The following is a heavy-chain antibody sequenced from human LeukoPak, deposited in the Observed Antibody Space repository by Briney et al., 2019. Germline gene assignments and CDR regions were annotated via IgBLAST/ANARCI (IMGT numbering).Heavy chain of an antibody. CDR3: ARHKRPGGNGFDY. Sequence: SETLSLTCAVYGGSFSGYYWSWIRQPPGKGLEWIGEINHSGSTNYNPSLKSRVTISVDTSKNQFSLKLSSVTAADTAVYYCARHKRPGGNGFDYWGQGTLVTVSS. J-gene: IGHJ4*02. CDR2: INHSGST. D-gene: IGHD4-23*01. V-gene: IGHV4-34*01. CDR1: GGSFSGYY.